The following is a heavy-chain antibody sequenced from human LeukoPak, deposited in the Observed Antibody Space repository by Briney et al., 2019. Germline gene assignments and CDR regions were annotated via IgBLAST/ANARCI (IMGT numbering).Heavy chain of an antibody. CDR1: GYTFTGYY. Sequence: GSVKVSCKASGYTFTGYYMHWVRQAPGQGLERMGWISPNSGGTNYAQKFQGRVTMTRDTSISTAYMELSRLRSDDTAVYYCARLPPPYADYWGQGTLVTVSS. D-gene: IGHD2-2*01. J-gene: IGHJ4*02. CDR3: ARLPPPYADY. V-gene: IGHV1-2*02. CDR2: ISPNSGGT.